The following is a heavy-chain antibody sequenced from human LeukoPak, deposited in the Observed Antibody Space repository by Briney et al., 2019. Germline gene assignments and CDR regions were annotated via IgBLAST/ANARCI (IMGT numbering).Heavy chain of an antibody. J-gene: IGHJ4*02. CDR1: GFTFSSYS. Sequence: GGSLRLSCAASGFTFSSYSMNWVRQAPGKGLEWVALIRSDGSDKYYADSVKGRFTISRDNSKNTVFLQMNSLRAEDTVVYYCAKDIAAAGGPCAYWGRGTLVTVSS. V-gene: IGHV3-30*02. D-gene: IGHD6-13*01. CDR3: AKDIAAAGGPCAY. CDR2: IRSDGSDK.